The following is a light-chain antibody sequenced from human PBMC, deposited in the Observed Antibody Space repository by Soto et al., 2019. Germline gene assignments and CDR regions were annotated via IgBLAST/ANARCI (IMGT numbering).Light chain of an antibody. J-gene: IGKJ1*01. Sequence: DIQMTQSPSTLSVSLVERVTITCRASQTTSSWLAWYQQKPGKAPKLLIYKASTLKSGVPSRFSGSGSGTEFTLTISSLQPDDFATYYCQHYNSYSEAFGQGTKV. CDR2: KAS. CDR1: QTTSSW. CDR3: QHYNSYSEA. V-gene: IGKV1-5*03.